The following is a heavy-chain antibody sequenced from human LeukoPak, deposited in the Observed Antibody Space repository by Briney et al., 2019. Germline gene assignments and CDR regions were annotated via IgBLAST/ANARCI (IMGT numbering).Heavy chain of an antibody. CDR3: ATDQAAGLDY. V-gene: IGHV1-24*01. CDR2: FDPEDGET. Sequence: GASVKVSCKVSGYSLTELSIHWVRQAPGKGLEWMGGFDPEDGETIYAQKFQGRVTMTEDTSTDTAYMELSSLRSEDAAVYYCATDQAAGLDYWGQGTLVTVSS. D-gene: IGHD6-13*01. J-gene: IGHJ4*02. CDR1: GYSLTELS.